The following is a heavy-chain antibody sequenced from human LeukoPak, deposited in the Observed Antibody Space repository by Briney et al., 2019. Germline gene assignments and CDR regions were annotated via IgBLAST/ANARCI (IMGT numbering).Heavy chain of an antibody. CDR3: ARGLGGAYYDSSGYYDY. CDR1: GFTFSSYG. J-gene: IGHJ4*02. V-gene: IGHV3-48*04. CDR2: IGSSGSTI. Sequence: GGSLRLSCAASGFTFSSYGMHWVRQAPGKGLEWVSYIGSSGSTIYYADSVKGRFTISRDNAKSSLYLQMNSLRGEDTAVYYCARGLGGAYYDSSGYYDYWGQGTLGTVSS. D-gene: IGHD3-22*01.